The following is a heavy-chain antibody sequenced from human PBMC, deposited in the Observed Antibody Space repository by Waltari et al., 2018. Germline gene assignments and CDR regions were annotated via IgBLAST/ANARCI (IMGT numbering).Heavy chain of an antibody. J-gene: IGHJ4*02. Sequence: EVQLVESGGGLVQPGGSLRLSCAASGFRFSSYWMTWVRQAPGKGLEWVANIKQDGSQSYYLDSVKGRFIISRDNAKNSLYLQMNSLRAEDTAVYYCARIGYSSSSNDYWGQGTLVTVSS. CDR1: GFRFSSYW. V-gene: IGHV3-7*01. CDR3: ARIGYSSSSNDY. CDR2: IKQDGSQS. D-gene: IGHD6-6*01.